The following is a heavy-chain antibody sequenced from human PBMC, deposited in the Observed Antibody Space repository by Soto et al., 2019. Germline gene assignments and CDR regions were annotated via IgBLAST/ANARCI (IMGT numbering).Heavy chain of an antibody. CDR1: GGSISSGGYY. J-gene: IGHJ3*02. D-gene: IGHD3-22*01. Sequence: TLSLTCSGSGGSISSGGYYWIWIRPHPGKGLEWIVYIYYSGSTYYNPSLKSRVTISVDTSKNQFSLKLSSVTAADTAVYYCASGFPDYYDSRNGFAFDIWVRGT. V-gene: IGHV4-31*02. CDR3: ASGFPDYYDSRNGFAFDI. CDR2: IYYSGST.